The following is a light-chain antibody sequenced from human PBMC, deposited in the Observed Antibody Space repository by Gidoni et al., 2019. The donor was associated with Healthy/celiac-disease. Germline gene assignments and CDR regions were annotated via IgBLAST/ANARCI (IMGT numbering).Light chain of an antibody. CDR2: DAS. J-gene: IGKJ2*01. V-gene: IGKV1-5*01. Sequence: DIQMTQFPSTLAASVGDRVPITCRASQSISSWLAWYQQKPGKAPKLLIYDASSLESGVPSRFSGSGSGTEFTLTISSLQPDDFATYYCQQYNSYSMYTFGQXTKLEIK. CDR1: QSISSW. CDR3: QQYNSYSMYT.